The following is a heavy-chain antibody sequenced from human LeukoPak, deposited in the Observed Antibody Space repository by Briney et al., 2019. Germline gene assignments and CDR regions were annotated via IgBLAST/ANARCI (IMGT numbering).Heavy chain of an antibody. Sequence: GGSLRLSCAASGFSVRTTYMSWVRQAPGKGLEWVSVLYTGGGTDHADSVKGRFTISRDNSKNTQSLQMNSLRAEDTAVYYCAKDDDWGRYKHWGQGTLVTVSS. CDR1: GFSVRTTY. J-gene: IGHJ1*01. D-gene: IGHD3-16*01. V-gene: IGHV3-53*01. CDR2: LYTGGGT. CDR3: AKDDDWGRYKH.